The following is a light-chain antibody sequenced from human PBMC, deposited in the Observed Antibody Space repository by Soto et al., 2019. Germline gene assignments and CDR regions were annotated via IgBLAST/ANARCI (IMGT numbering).Light chain of an antibody. CDR2: TKN. CDR1: SSNIGSNT. CDR3: AAWDDSLNAWV. Sequence: QSVLTQPPSASGTPGQRVTISCSGSSSNIGSNTVNWYQQVPGTAPKLLIYTKNQRPSGVPDRFSGPKSGTSASLAISGLQSEDEADYYCAAWDDSLNAWVFGGGTKLTVL. J-gene: IGLJ3*02. V-gene: IGLV1-44*01.